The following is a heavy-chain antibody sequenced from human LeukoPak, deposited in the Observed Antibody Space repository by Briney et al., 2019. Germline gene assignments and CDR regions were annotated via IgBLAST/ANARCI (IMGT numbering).Heavy chain of an antibody. CDR2: INSDGSIT. CDR1: GFAFSNYW. J-gene: IGHJ4*02. CDR3: ARLGYDVLTGYHPFDY. Sequence: GGSLRLSCAASGFAFSNYWMPWVRQVPGKGPVWVSRINSDGSITDYADSVKGRFTISRDNAENTLYLQMDSLGAEDTAVYYCARLGYDVLTGYHPFDYWGQGTLVTVSS. D-gene: IGHD3-9*01. V-gene: IGHV3-74*01.